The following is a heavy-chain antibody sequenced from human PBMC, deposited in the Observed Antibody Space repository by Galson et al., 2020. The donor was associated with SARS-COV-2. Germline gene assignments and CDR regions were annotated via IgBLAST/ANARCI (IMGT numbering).Heavy chain of an antibody. V-gene: IGHV1-2*02. CDR1: RYTFTGYN. Sequence: APVKVSCKASRYTFTGYNIHWVRQAPGQGLEWMGWINPNSGVTKYAQKCQDRVTLTRDTSISTAFMELSSLRSDDTAVYYCARGDSGGYYHYGMDVWGQGTTVTVSS. CDR3: ARGDSGGYYHYGMDV. CDR2: INPNSGVT. J-gene: IGHJ6*02. D-gene: IGHD1-26*01.